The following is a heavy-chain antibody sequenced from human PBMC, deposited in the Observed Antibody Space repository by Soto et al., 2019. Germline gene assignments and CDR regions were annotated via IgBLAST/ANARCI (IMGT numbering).Heavy chain of an antibody. J-gene: IGHJ3*02. CDR3: ARGYYPGSVGNAFDI. D-gene: IGHD3-10*01. CDR1: GCTFTSYG. CDR2: ISAYNGNT. Sequence: ASVKVSCKASGCTFTSYGISWVRQAPGQGLEWMGWISAYNGNTNYAQKLQGRVTMTTDTSTSTAYMELRSLRSDDTAVYYCARGYYPGSVGNAFDIWGQGTMVTVS. V-gene: IGHV1-18*01.